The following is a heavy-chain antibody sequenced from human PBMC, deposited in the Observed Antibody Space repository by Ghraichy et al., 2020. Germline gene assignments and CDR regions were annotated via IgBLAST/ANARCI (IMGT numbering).Heavy chain of an antibody. Sequence: GGSRRLSCAASGFTFSSYSMNWVRQAPGKGLEWVSYISSSSSTIYYADSVKGRFTISRDNAKNSLYLQMNSLRDEDTAVYYCARGPGYSSGWYSEDYWGQGTLVTVSS. D-gene: IGHD6-19*01. CDR1: GFTFSSYS. J-gene: IGHJ4*02. CDR2: ISSSSSTI. V-gene: IGHV3-48*02. CDR3: ARGPGYSSGWYSEDY.